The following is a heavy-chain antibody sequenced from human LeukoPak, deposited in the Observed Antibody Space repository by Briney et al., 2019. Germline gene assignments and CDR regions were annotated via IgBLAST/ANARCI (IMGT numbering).Heavy chain of an antibody. CDR2: ISSSGSTI. D-gene: IGHD3-10*01. CDR1: GFTFSSYE. J-gene: IGHJ4*02. V-gene: IGHV3-48*03. CDR3: ARDSLARGVINDY. Sequence: GGSLRLSCAASGFTFSSYEMNWVRQAPGKGLEWVSCISSSGSTIYYADSVKGRFTISRDNAKNSLYLQMNSLRAEDTAVYYCARDSLARGVINDYWGQGTLVTVSS.